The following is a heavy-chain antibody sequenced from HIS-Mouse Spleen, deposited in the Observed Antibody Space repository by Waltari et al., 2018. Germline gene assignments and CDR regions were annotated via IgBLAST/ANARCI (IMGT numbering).Heavy chain of an antibody. D-gene: IGHD6-13*01. CDR1: GGSSSSSRYY. V-gene: IGHV4-39*07. CDR2: IDYRGIN. CDR3: ASEHPYSSSWYDWYFDL. Sequence: LHLQESGPGLVKPSATLSLPCTVSGGSSSSSRYYWGWIRQPTGKGLEWIGSIDYRGINYNSPYLKSPVTISVDTAKNQVSRKLSSVTAADTAVYYCASEHPYSSSWYDWYFDLWGRGTLVTVSS. J-gene: IGHJ2*01.